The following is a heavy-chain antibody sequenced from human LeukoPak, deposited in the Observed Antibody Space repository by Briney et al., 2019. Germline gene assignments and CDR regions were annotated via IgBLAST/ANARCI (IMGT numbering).Heavy chain of an antibody. J-gene: IGHJ4*02. CDR3: ATFISAWSIDY. Sequence: PSETLSLTCTVSGGSINSGGFSWSWIRQPPGKGLEWIGYIYYSGSAYYNPSLKSRVTISIDTSKNQFSLRLSSVTAADTAVYYCATFISAWSIDYWGQGTLVTVSS. CDR1: GGSINSGGFS. V-gene: IGHV4-30-4*07. D-gene: IGHD6-19*01. CDR2: IYYSGSA.